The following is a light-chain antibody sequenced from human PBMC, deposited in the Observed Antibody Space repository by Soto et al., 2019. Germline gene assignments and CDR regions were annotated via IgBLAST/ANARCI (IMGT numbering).Light chain of an antibody. CDR3: HQYGSAPPET. CDR2: GAS. J-gene: IGKJ1*01. V-gene: IGKV3-20*01. Sequence: EIVLTQSPGTLSLSPGERATLSCRASQKVISNCLAWYQQRPGQAPRLLIYGASSRATGIPDRFSGSGSGTDFTLTISRLEPEDFAVYYCHQYGSAPPETFGQGTKVEIK. CDR1: QKVISNC.